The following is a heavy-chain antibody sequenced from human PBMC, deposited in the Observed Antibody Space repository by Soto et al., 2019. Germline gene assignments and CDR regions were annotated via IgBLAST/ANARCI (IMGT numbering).Heavy chain of an antibody. Sequence: QVQLQETGPGLVKPSETLSLTCTVSGDSISTYYWAWIRQPAGKGVEWIGRLFPSGNTNSNPSLKSRLTMSLDTSKNQFTLRLTSVTAADTAVYYCARDGATGGFDYWGKGTLVTVSS. CDR2: LFPSGNT. J-gene: IGHJ4*02. V-gene: IGHV4-4*07. D-gene: IGHD7-27*01. CDR1: GDSISTYY. CDR3: ARDGATGGFDY.